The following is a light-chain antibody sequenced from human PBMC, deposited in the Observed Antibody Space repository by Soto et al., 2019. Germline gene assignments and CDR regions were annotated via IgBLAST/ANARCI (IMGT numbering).Light chain of an antibody. CDR1: QSVSSNY. CDR2: GAS. Sequence: EVVLTQSPGTLSLSPGERATLSCRAGQSVSSNYLAWYQQKPGQAPRLLIYGASSRATGIPDRFSGSGSGTDFTLTISRLEPEDFAVYYCQRYGSSPGLFTFGPGTKVEIK. CDR3: QRYGSSPGLFT. J-gene: IGKJ3*01. V-gene: IGKV3-20*01.